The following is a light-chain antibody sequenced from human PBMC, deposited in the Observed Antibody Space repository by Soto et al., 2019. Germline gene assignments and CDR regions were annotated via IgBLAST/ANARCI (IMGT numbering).Light chain of an antibody. V-gene: IGLV1-51*02. CDR1: GSNIGKNY. Sequence: QSVLTQPPSVSAAPGQKVTISCSGSGSNIGKNYVSWYLQLPGTAPKLLIYETDRRPSGIPDRFSGSKSGTSASLGITGLQSGDEAAYYCGTWESSLSVWLFGGGTKLTVL. CDR2: ETD. J-gene: IGLJ3*02. CDR3: GTWESSLSVWL.